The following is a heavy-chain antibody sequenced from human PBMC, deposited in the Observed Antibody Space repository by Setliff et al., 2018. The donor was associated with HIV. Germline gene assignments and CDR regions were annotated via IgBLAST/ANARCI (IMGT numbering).Heavy chain of an antibody. J-gene: IGHJ4*02. V-gene: IGHV3-33*01. CDR2: IWYDGSNK. CDR3: AREGGSSGYCGYFDY. D-gene: IGHD3-22*01. Sequence: GGSLRLSCAASGFTFSTYGMYWVRQAPGKGLEWVAVIWYDGSNKYYEDSVQGRFTISRDNSRNTLYLQMNSLRDEDTAVYYCAREGGSSGYCGYFDYWGQGTLVTVSS. CDR1: GFTFSTYG.